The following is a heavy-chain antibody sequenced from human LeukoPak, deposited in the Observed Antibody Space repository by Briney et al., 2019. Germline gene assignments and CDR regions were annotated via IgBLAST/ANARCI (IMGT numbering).Heavy chain of an antibody. D-gene: IGHD7-27*01. Sequence: WETLSLTCTVSGCSITRYYWTWVRQPPGKRLEWIGYMYPTGSTNYNPSLTSGVSISVDTTKSQFSLELTSVTAADTAVYYCATQTAGGPYWGYFDSWGRGTLVTVSS. J-gene: IGHJ4*02. CDR2: MYPTGST. V-gene: IGHV4-4*09. CDR3: ATQTAGGPYWGYFDS. CDR1: GCSITRYY.